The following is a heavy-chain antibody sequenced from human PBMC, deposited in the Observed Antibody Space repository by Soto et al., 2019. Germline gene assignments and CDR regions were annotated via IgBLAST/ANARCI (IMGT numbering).Heavy chain of an antibody. V-gene: IGHV1-69*10. CDR2: IIPILGTA. CDR1: GGTFSSYA. D-gene: IGHD6-13*01. Sequence: SVKVSCKASGGTFSSYAISWVRQAPGQGLEWMGGIIPILGTANYAQKFQGRVTITADKSTSTAYMELSSLRSEDTAVYYCAREFGDIIAAAGPDYYYYGMDVWGQGTTVTVSS. CDR3: AREFGDIIAAAGPDYYYYGMDV. J-gene: IGHJ6*02.